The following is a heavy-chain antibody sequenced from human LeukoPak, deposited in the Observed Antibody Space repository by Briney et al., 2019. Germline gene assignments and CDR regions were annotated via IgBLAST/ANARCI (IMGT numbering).Heavy chain of an antibody. D-gene: IGHD6-13*01. J-gene: IGHJ6*02. CDR3: ARDARVQLVHQYYYYYGMDV. V-gene: IGHV4-59*01. CDR1: GGSISTYY. CDR2: IYHSGST. Sequence: PSETLSLTCTVSGGSISTYYWNWIRQPPGKGLEWIGYIYHSGSTNYNPSLQSRVTISVDTSKNQFSLKLSSVTAADTAVYYCARDARVQLVHQYYYYYGMDVWGQGTTVTASS.